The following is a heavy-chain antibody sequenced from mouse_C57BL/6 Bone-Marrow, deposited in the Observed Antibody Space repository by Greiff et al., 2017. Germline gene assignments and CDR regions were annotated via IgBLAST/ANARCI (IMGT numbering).Heavy chain of an antibody. CDR1: GFTFSSYA. J-gene: IGHJ2*01. D-gene: IGHD2-4*01. CDR3: TRDTYDYYYFDY. V-gene: IGHV5-9-1*02. CDR2: ISSGGDYI. Sequence: EVKVVESGEGLVKPGGSLKLSCAASGFTFSSYAMSWVRQTPEKRLEWVAYISSGGDYIYYADTVKGRFTISRDNARNTLYLQMSSLKSEDTAMYYCTRDTYDYYYFDYWGQGTTLTVSS.